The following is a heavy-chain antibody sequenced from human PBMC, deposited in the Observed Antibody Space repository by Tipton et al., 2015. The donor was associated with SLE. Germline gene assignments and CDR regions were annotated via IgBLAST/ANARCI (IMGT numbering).Heavy chain of an antibody. V-gene: IGHV4-31*03. CDR1: GGSISSGDHY. CDR2: IYYSGST. Sequence: TLSLTCTVSGGSISSGDHYWSWVRQHPGKGLEWIGYIYYSGSTYYISSLKSRVIISIDTSKNQFSLKLNSVTAADTAVYYCARLITAAGTWWFDPWGQGTLVTVSS. J-gene: IGHJ5*02. D-gene: IGHD6-13*01. CDR3: ARLITAAGTWWFDP.